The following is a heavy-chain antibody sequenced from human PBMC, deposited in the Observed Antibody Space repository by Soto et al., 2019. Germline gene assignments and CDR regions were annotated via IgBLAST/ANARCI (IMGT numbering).Heavy chain of an antibody. D-gene: IGHD4-17*01. V-gene: IGHV5-10-1*01. Sequence: PGESMKISCKGSGYSFTSYWISWVRQMPGKGLEWMGRIDPSDSYTNYSPSFQGHVTISADKSISTAYLQWSSLKASDTAMYYCARYSSTTGNYYYYGMDVWGQGTTITVSS. CDR3: ARYSSTTGNYYYYGMDV. CDR1: GYSFTSYW. CDR2: IDPSDSYT. J-gene: IGHJ6*02.